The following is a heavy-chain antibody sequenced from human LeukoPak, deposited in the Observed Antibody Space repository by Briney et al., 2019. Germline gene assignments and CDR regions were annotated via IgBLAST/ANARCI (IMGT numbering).Heavy chain of an antibody. CDR2: ISSSGTTT. J-gene: IGHJ4*02. V-gene: IGHV3-48*04. CDR3: ARRAYTSGSPFDY. Sequence: GGSLRLSCAASGFSFSSYGMHWVRQAPGKGLEWVSYISSSGTTTKYADSVKGRLTISRANAKNSVYLQMNSLRAEDTAVYYCARRAYTSGSPFDYWGQGTLVTVSS. D-gene: IGHD3-10*01. CDR1: GFSFSSYG.